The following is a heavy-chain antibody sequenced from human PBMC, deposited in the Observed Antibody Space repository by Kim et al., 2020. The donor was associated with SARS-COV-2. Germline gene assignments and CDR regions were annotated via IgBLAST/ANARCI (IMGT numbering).Heavy chain of an antibody. CDR2: IYTRGRT. J-gene: IGHJ4*02. D-gene: IGHD3-16*02. Sequence: IYTRGRTNYTPSLQSQVTMSVDMSKNQFSLKLSSVTAADTAVYYCASALGHWGQGTLVTVSS. V-gene: IGHV4-4*07. CDR3: ASALGH.